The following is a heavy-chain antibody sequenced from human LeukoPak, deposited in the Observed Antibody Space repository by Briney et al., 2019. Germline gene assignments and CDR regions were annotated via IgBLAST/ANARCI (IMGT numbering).Heavy chain of an antibody. CDR3: ARDHSYYFGSQTSTLDV. CDR2: VYHSGAT. J-gene: IGHJ6*02. Sequence: SETLSLTCTVSGDSISSTGCWTWVRQPPGEGLEWIGEVYHSGATNYNPSLKSRVTMSVDKSKNQCSLKVNSVTAADTAVYYCARDHSYYFGSQTSTLDVWGQGTAVTVSS. V-gene: IGHV4-4*02. CDR1: GDSISSTGC. D-gene: IGHD3-10*01.